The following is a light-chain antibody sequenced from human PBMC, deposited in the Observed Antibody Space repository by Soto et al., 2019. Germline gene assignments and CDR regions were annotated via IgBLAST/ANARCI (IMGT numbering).Light chain of an antibody. Sequence: ELVLTQSPATLSLSPGARATLSCRASESVSTFLAWYQQKPGQAPRLLIYEASSRATGIPARFSGGGSGTVFTLTISRLEPEDCAVYYCQQRSNWPWTFGQGTKVDIK. CDR1: ESVSTF. CDR3: QQRSNWPWT. J-gene: IGKJ1*01. V-gene: IGKV3-11*01. CDR2: EAS.